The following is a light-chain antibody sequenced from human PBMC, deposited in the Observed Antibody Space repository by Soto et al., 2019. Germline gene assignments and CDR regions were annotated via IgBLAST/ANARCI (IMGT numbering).Light chain of an antibody. J-gene: IGKJ1*01. CDR1: QSLLHSNGYTY. CDR3: MQALQTPWT. CDR2: LGS. Sequence: DIVMTQSPLSLPVTPGEPASISCRSSQSLLHSNGYTYLDWYLQKPGQSPQLLIYLGSNRASGVPDRFSGRGSGKDFTLKIRRVEAEDVGVYYCMQALQTPWTFGQGTKVEIK. V-gene: IGKV2-28*01.